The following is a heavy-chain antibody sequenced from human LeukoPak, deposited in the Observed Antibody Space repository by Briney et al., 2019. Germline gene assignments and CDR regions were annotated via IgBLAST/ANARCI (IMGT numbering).Heavy chain of an antibody. CDR2: IYTSGST. Sequence: PSETLSLTCTVSGGSISSYYWSWIRQPAGKGLEWIGRIYTSGSTNYNPSLKSRVTMSVDTSKNQFSLKLSSVTAADTAMYYCARAPGYYYDSSGYGYYYYGMDVWGQGTTVTVSS. CDR1: GGSISSYY. D-gene: IGHD3-22*01. V-gene: IGHV4-4*07. J-gene: IGHJ6*02. CDR3: ARAPGYYYDSSGYGYYYYGMDV.